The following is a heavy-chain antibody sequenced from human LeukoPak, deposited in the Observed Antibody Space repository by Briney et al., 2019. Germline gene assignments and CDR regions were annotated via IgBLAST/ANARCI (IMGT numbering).Heavy chain of an antibody. Sequence: SETLSLTCTVSGGSMNNYYWSWIRQPPGKGLEWIGSIFYSGNTYYNPSLKSRVTISVDTSKNQFSLRLSSVTAADTAVYYCARDANRGSFDYWGRGILVTVSS. CDR3: ARDANRGSFDY. V-gene: IGHV4-59*12. D-gene: IGHD2-15*01. J-gene: IGHJ4*02. CDR2: IFYSGNT. CDR1: GGSMNNYY.